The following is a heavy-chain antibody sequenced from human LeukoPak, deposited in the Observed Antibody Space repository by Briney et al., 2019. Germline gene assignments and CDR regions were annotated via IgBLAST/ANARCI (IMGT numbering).Heavy chain of an antibody. CDR3: ARDRDGRFDP. CDR2: INPSGGST. J-gene: IGHJ5*02. D-gene: IGHD5-24*01. Sequence: ASVKVSCKASGYTFTSYYIHWVRQAPGQGLEWMGIINPSGGSTNYAQDFQGRVTMTRDTSTSTVYMELSSLRSEDTAVYYCARDRDGRFDPWGQGTLVTVSS. V-gene: IGHV1-46*01. CDR1: GYTFTSYY.